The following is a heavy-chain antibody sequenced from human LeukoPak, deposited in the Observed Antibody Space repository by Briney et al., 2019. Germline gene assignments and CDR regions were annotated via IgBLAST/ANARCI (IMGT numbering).Heavy chain of an antibody. CDR1: GYTFINYD. CDR3: ARAGYGDYPPFYMDV. J-gene: IGHJ6*03. V-gene: IGHV1-8*01. D-gene: IGHD4-17*01. Sequence: GASVKVSCKASGYTFINYDINWVRQATGQGLEWMGWMNPNSGNTGYAQKFQGRVTITRNTSISTAYMELSSLRSEDTAVYYCARAGYGDYPPFYMDVWGKGTTVTVSS. CDR2: MNPNSGNT.